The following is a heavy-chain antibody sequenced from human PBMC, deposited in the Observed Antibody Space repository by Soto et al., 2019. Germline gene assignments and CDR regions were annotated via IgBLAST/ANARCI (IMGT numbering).Heavy chain of an antibody. J-gene: IGHJ4*02. CDR3: AKSRGSYSTGFDY. V-gene: IGHV3-9*01. Sequence: PGGSLRLSCAASGFTFDDYAMHWVRQAPGKGLEWVSGISWNSGNIGYADSVKGRFTISRDNAKNSLYLQMNSLRAQDTALYYCAKSRGSYSTGFDYWGQGTLVTVSS. CDR2: ISWNSGNI. CDR1: GFTFDDYA. D-gene: IGHD3-10*01.